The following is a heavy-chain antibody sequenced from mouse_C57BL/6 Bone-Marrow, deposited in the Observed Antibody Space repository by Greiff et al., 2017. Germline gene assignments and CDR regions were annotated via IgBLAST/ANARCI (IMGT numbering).Heavy chain of an antibody. CDR1: GYTFTSYW. Sequence: QVQLQQPGAELVKPGASVKVSCKASGYTFTSYWMHWVKQRPGQGLEWIGRIHPSDSDTNYNQKFKGKATLTVDTSSSTAYMQLSSLTSEDSAVYYGAISFITTVVAHCYAMDYWGQGTSVTVSS. D-gene: IGHD1-1*01. J-gene: IGHJ4*01. CDR3: AISFITTVVAHCYAMDY. CDR2: IHPSDSDT. V-gene: IGHV1-74*01.